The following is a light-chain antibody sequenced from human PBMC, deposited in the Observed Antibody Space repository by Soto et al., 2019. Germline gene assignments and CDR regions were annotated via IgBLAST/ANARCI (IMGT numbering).Light chain of an antibody. CDR3: TAWDDSLNGLV. V-gene: IGLV1-44*01. CDR2: SNN. CDR1: SSNIGSNT. Sequence: QSVLTQPPSASGTPGQRVTIPCSGSSSNIGSNTVNWYQQLPGTAPKLLMYSNNQRPSGVPDRFSGSKSGTSASLAISGLQSEDGADYYCTAWDDSLNGLVFGGGTKLTVL. J-gene: IGLJ2*01.